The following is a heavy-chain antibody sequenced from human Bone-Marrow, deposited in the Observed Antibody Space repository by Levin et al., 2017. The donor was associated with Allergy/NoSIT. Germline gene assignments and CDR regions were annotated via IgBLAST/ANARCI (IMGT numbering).Heavy chain of an antibody. CDR2: INPNSGGT. D-gene: IGHD3-22*01. Sequence: ASVKVSCKASGYTFTGYYMHWVRQAPGQGLEWMGRINPNSGGTNYAQKFQGRVTMTRDTSISTAYMELSRLRSDDTAVYYCASCYYDSSGYDAYYYYYGMDVWGQGTTVTVSS. CDR3: ASCYYDSSGYDAYYYYYGMDV. CDR1: GYTFTGYY. J-gene: IGHJ6*02. V-gene: IGHV1-2*06.